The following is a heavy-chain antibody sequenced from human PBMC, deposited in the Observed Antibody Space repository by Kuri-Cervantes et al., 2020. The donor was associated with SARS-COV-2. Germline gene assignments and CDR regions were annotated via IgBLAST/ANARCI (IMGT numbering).Heavy chain of an antibody. J-gene: IGHJ6*02. CDR2: INLMFDSA. D-gene: IGHD2-2*01. V-gene: IGHV1-69*08. CDR1: GGTFISSS. CDR3: ARVHCISVSCFSAYPLDV. Sequence: SVKVSCKASGGTFISSSITWVRQAPGQGLEWMGRINLMFDSANYAQKVQGRVTITADKSTGTTYMELSSLTSEDTAVYYCARVHCISVSCFSAYPLDVWGQGTTVTVSS.